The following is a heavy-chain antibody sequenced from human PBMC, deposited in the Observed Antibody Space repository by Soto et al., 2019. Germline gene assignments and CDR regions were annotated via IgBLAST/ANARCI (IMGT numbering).Heavy chain of an antibody. CDR2: IYYSGST. V-gene: IGHV4-59*08. CDR1: GGSINPYY. CDR3: ARLGCYYQAFDS. D-gene: IGHD3-22*01. Sequence: QVQLQESGPGLVKPSETLSLTCTVSGGSINPYYWGWIRQPPGKGLEWIGNIYYSGSTNYHPSLKSRVTISLDTSKNQFSLKLSSVTAADTAVYYCARLGCYYQAFDSWGQRTLVTVSS. J-gene: IGHJ4*02.